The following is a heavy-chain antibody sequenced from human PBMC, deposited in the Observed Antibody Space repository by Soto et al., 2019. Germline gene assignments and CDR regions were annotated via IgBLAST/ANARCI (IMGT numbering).Heavy chain of an antibody. CDR1: GYSLIDYY. D-gene: IGHD3-10*01. CDR2: ISPKSGAG. J-gene: IGHJ4*02. Sequence: GAAVKVSCKASGYSLIDYYTHWVRQAPGQGLEWRGRISPKSGAGKYAQKFQGRVTLTWDTSLNTAYMELSSLRSDDTALYSCARPPGHITLCYYFYPRGQGTLVPVSS. V-gene: IGHV1-2*02. CDR3: ARPPGHITLCYYFYP.